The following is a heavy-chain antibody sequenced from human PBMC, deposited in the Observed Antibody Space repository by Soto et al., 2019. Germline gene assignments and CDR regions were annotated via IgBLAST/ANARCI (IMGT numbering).Heavy chain of an antibody. CDR2: ISYDGSNK. Sequence: QVQLVESGGGVVQPGRSLRLSCAASGFTFSSYGMHWVRQAPGKGLEWVAVISYDGSNKYYADSVEGRFTISRDNSKNTLYLQMNSLRAEDTAVYYCAKDSYGMDVWGQGTTVTVSS. CDR1: GFTFSSYG. J-gene: IGHJ6*02. V-gene: IGHV3-30*18. CDR3: AKDSYGMDV.